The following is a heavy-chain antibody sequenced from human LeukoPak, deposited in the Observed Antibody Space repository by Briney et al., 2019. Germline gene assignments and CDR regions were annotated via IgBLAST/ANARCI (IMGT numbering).Heavy chain of an antibody. CDR2: ISTSSTHL. CDR1: GFTFSSYS. Sequence: PGGSLRLSCAASGFTFSSYSMSWVRQAPGKGLEWVSSISTSSTHLLYADSAKGRFTISRDSAKNLLFLQLNSLRAEDTAVYFCSRDVDGSGNYGFDYWGQGALVTVSS. V-gene: IGHV3-21*06. J-gene: IGHJ4*02. CDR3: SRDVDGSGNYGFDY. D-gene: IGHD3-10*01.